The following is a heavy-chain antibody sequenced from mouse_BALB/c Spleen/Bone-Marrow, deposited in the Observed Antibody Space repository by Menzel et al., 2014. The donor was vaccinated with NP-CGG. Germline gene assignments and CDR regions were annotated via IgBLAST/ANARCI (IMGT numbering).Heavy chain of an antibody. Sequence: EVKLVESGPGLVKPSQSLSLTCTVTGYSITSDYAWNWIRQFPGNKLEWMGYISYSGSTSYNPSLKGRISITRDTSKNQFFLQLNSVTTEDTATYYCAREGLPTVVDYFDYWGQGTTPTVSS. D-gene: IGHD1-1*01. CDR2: ISYSGST. V-gene: IGHV3-2*02. J-gene: IGHJ2*01. CDR3: AREGLPTVVDYFDY. CDR1: GYSITSDYA.